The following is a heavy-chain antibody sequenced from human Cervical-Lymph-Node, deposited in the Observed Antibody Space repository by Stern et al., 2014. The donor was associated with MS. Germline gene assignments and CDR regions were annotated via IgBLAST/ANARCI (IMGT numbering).Heavy chain of an antibody. J-gene: IGHJ6*02. V-gene: IGHV4-59*02. CDR2: IYHSGST. Sequence: VQLEESGPGLVKPSATLSLTCSVSGGSVSAYYCRWIRQPPGQGLEWIGYIYHSGSTTYTPSFTSRLTMSIDTSKNQFSLRLSSVTAADTAVYYCTRGGARYYGMDAWGQGTTVTVSS. CDR1: GGSVSAYY. CDR3: TRGGARYYGMDA. D-gene: IGHD3-10*01.